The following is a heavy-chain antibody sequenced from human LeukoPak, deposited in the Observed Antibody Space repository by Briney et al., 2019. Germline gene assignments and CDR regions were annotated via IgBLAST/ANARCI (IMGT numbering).Heavy chain of an antibody. J-gene: IGHJ4*02. CDR2: IYPADSDT. Sequence: GDSLKISCEGSGSSFTSYWIGWVRQLPGKGLEWMGIIYPADSDTRYSPSFQGQVTISADKSISTAYLQWSSLKASDTAMYYCARLRVGSSSWFDYWGQGPLVTVSS. CDR1: GSSFTSYW. CDR3: ARLRVGSSSWFDY. D-gene: IGHD6-13*01. V-gene: IGHV5-51*01.